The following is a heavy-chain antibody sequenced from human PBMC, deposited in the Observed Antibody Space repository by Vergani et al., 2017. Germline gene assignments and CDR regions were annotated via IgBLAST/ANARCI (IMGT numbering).Heavy chain of an antibody. CDR2: VYPADSDT. CDR3: ARVYCRGMSCAGTDYFYHIDV. D-gene: IGHD3/OR15-3a*01. CDR1: GYNFDIYW. V-gene: IGHV5-51*01. J-gene: IGHJ6*03. Sequence: EMPLVQSGAEVRKPGESVKISCRTSGYNFDIYWIGWVRQMPGKGLEWMGIVYPADSDTRYSPSFKGQVTVSADKSTSTAYLQWSSLKASDSAMYYCARVYCRGMSCAGTDYFYHIDVWGKGTTVTVSS.